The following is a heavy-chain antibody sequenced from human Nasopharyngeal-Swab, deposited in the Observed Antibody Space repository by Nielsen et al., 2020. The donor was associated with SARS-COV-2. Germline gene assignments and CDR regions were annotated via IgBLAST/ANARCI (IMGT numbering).Heavy chain of an antibody. J-gene: IGHJ4*02. CDR1: GFTISRYW. CDR3: ARGGDGYSMDY. Sequence: GESLKISCAASGFTISRYWMHWVRHAPGKGLVWVSRLHSDGSGPTYADSVRGRFTISRDNAKNTLYLQMNSLRAEDTAVYYCARGGDGYSMDYWGQGTLVTVSS. CDR2: LHSDGSGP. V-gene: IGHV3-74*01. D-gene: IGHD5-24*01.